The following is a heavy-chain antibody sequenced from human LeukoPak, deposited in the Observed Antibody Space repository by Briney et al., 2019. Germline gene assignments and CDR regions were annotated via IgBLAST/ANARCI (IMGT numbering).Heavy chain of an antibody. CDR3: ARESSSSWYVS. V-gene: IGHV1-3*01. CDR1: GYTFTSYA. J-gene: IGHJ4*02. CDR2: INAGNGNT. Sequence: ASVKVSCKASGYTFTSYAMHWVRQAPGQRLEWMGWINAGNGNTKYSRKFQGRVTITRDTSASTAYMELSSLRSEDTAVYYCARESSSSWYVSWGQGTLVTVSS. D-gene: IGHD6-13*01.